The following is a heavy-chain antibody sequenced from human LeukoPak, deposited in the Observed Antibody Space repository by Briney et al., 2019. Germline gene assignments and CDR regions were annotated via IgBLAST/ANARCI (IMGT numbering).Heavy chain of an antibody. J-gene: IGHJ4*02. CDR2: IYSGGST. CDR3: ARNYGGNSELFDY. V-gene: IGHV3-53*01. CDR1: GFTVSSNY. D-gene: IGHD4-23*01. Sequence: GGSLRLSCAASGFTVSSNYMSWVRQAPGKGLEWVSIIYSGGSTYYADSVKGRFTISKDNSKNTLYLQMSSLRAEDTAVYYCARNYGGNSELFDYWGQGTLVTVSS.